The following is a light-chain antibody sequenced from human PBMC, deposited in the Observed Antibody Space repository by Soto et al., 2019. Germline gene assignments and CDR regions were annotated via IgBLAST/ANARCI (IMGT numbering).Light chain of an antibody. CDR3: QQYGSSPWT. CDR2: GAS. J-gene: IGKJ1*01. Sequence: LTQSPGTLSLSPGERVTLSCRASQTIRSNYLAWYRQTPGQAPRLLIYGASNRATGIADRFSGSGSGTDFTLIISRLEPEDFALYYCQQYGSSPWTFGQGTKVEIK. CDR1: QTIRSNY. V-gene: IGKV3-20*01.